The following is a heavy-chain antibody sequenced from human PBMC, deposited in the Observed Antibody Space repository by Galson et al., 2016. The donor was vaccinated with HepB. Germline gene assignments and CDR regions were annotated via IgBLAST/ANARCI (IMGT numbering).Heavy chain of an antibody. J-gene: IGHJ4*02. CDR2: ISFDGSNK. Sequence: SLRLSCAASGFTFSNFGLHWVRQAPGKGLEWVAAISFDGSNKYYADSVKGRFTISRDNSKNTLYLQMNSLRAEDTAVYYCAAITDHWGQGTLVTVSS. CDR1: GFTFSNFG. V-gene: IGHV3-30*03. CDR3: AAITDH. D-gene: IGHD1-14*01.